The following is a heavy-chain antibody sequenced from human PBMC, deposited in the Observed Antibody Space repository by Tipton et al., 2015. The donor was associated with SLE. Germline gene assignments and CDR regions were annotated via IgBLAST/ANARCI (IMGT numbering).Heavy chain of an antibody. CDR3: ARDFGGQQGAFDI. CDR2: IYYSGST. J-gene: IGHJ3*02. V-gene: IGHV4-59*01. CDR1: GGSISSYY. Sequence: TLSLTCTVSGGSISSYYWSWIRQPPGKGLEWIGYIYYSGSTNYNPSLKGRVTISVDTSKNQFSLKLSSVTAADTAVYYCARDFGGQQGAFDIWGQGTMVTVSS. D-gene: IGHD3-16*01.